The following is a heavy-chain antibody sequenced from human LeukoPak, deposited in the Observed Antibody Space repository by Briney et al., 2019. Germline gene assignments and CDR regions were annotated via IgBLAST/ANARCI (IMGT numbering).Heavy chain of an antibody. CDR2: INSDGSST. V-gene: IGHV3-74*01. CDR3: ARGPGIAAAANYYYYGMDV. CDR1: GFTFSSYW. Sequence: PGGSLRLSCAASGFTFSSYWMHWVRQAPGKGLVWVSRINSDGSSTSYADSVKGRFTISRDNAKNTLYLQMISLRAEDTAVYYCARGPGIAAAANYYYYGMDVWGQGTTVTVSS. J-gene: IGHJ6*02. D-gene: IGHD6-13*01.